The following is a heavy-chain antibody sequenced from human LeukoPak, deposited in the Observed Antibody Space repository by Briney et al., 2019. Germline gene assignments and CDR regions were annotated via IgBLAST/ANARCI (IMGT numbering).Heavy chain of an antibody. CDR1: GGSISSSSYY. J-gene: IGHJ4*02. Sequence: SETLSLTCTVSGGSISSSSYYWGWIRQPPGKGLEWIGSIYHSGSTYYNPSLKSRVTISVDTSKNQFSLKLSSVTAADTAVYYCARGMIFDYWGQGTLVTVSS. V-gene: IGHV4-39*07. CDR2: IYHSGST. D-gene: IGHD2-15*01. CDR3: ARGMIFDY.